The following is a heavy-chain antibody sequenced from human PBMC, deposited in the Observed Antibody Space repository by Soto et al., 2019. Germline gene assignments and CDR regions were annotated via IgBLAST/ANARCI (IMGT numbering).Heavy chain of an antibody. D-gene: IGHD6-6*01. Sequence: LSLTCTVSGGSISSYYWSWIRQPPGKGLEWIGYIYYSGSTNYNPSLKSRVTISVDTSKNQFSLKLSSVTAADTAVYYCARELTGIAARNWFDPWGQGTLVTSPQ. V-gene: IGHV4-59*01. CDR1: GGSISSYY. J-gene: IGHJ5*02. CDR3: ARELTGIAARNWFDP. CDR2: IYYSGST.